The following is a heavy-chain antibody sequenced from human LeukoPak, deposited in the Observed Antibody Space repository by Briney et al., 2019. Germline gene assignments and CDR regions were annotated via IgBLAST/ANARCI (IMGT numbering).Heavy chain of an antibody. Sequence: GGSLRLSCAASGFTFSGSAMHWVRQASGKGLEWVGRIRSKANSYATAYAASVKGRFTISRNDSKNTAYLQMNSLKTEDTAVYYCTRRRYDLWSGYYDDYWGQGTLVTVSS. J-gene: IGHJ4*02. CDR3: TRRRYDLWSGYYDDY. CDR2: IRSKANSYAT. CDR1: GFTFSGSA. D-gene: IGHD3-3*01. V-gene: IGHV3-73*01.